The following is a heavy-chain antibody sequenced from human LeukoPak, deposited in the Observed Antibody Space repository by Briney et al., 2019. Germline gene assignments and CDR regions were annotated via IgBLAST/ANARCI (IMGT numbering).Heavy chain of an antibody. V-gene: IGHV3-23*01. J-gene: IGHJ4*02. CDR1: GFTFSSYA. CDR2: ISGSGGST. D-gene: IGHD3-3*01. Sequence: PGGSLRLSCAASGFTFSSYAMSWVRQAPGKGLEWVSAISGSGGSTYYADSVKGRFTISRDNSKNTLYLQMNSLRAEDTAVYYCANVNPIIAIFGVVTTGYWGQGTLVTVSS. CDR3: ANVNPIIAIFGVVTTGY.